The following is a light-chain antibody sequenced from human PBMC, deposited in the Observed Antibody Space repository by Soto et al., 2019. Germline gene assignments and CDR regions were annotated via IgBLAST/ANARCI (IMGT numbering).Light chain of an antibody. J-gene: IGKJ5*01. CDR2: AAS. Sequence: DIQMTQSPSSLSASVGDRVTITRQASQDISNYLNWYQQKPGKAPNLLIYAASNLETGVPSRFSGSGSGTDFTFTITSLQPEDIATYYCQQYKHLITFGQGTRLEIK. CDR1: QDISNY. V-gene: IGKV1-33*01. CDR3: QQYKHLIT.